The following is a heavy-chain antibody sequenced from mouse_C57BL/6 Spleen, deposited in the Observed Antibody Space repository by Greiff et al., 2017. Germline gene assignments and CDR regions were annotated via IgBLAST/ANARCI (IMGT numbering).Heavy chain of an antibody. CDR2: IHPNSGST. D-gene: IGHD2-1*01. Sequence: QVQLQQPGAELVKPGASVKLSCKASGYTFTSYCMHWVKQSPGQGLEWIGMIHPNSGSTNYNEKFKSKATLTVDKSSSTAYMQLSSLTSEDSAVYYCARPYGNYAMDYWGQGTSVTVSS. CDR3: ARPYGNYAMDY. J-gene: IGHJ4*01. V-gene: IGHV1-64*01. CDR1: GYTFTSYC.